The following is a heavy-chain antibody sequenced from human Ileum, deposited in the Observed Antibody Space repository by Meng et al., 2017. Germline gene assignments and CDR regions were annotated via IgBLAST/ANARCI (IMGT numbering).Heavy chain of an antibody. J-gene: IGHJ5*01. CDR2: VHGIGNN. CDR3: AKGLGSDYDYNWFDS. D-gene: IGHD5-12*01. V-gene: IGHV4-4*07. Sequence: LQALAPSRGELSQALRPPVTVPVAPISNFYGNWTRQPAGKALDWSGLVHGIGNNRYNPSLESRITMSIDTSDNQFSLLLSSVTAADTAVYYCAKGLGSDYDYNWFDSWGQGTLVTVSS. CDR1: VAPISNFY.